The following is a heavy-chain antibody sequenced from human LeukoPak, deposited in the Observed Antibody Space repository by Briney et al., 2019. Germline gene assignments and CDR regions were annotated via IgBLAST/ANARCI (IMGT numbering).Heavy chain of an antibody. CDR3: ARGDSSSSRDSSDY. Sequence: APVKVSCKASGYTFTGYYMHWVRQAPGQGLEWMGWINPNSGGTNYAQKFQGRVTMTRDTSISTAYMELSRLRSDDTAVYYCARGDSSSSRDSSDYWGQGTLVTVSS. CDR2: INPNSGGT. V-gene: IGHV1-2*02. J-gene: IGHJ4*02. D-gene: IGHD6-6*01. CDR1: GYTFTGYY.